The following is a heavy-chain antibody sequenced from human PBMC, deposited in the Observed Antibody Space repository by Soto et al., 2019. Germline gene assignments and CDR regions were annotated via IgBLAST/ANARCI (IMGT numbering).Heavy chain of an antibody. Sequence: EVQLVESGGGPIQPGGSRRLSCAASGFTVSSNYMSWVRQAPGKGLEWVSIIYANDNRYYADSVKGRFTISRDNSKNTLYLQMNSLRAEDTAMYYCTKEELGRDHWGQGTLVTVSS. J-gene: IGHJ5*02. CDR2: IYANDNR. CDR1: GFTVSSNY. CDR3: TKEELGRDH. D-gene: IGHD1-7*01. V-gene: IGHV3-53*01.